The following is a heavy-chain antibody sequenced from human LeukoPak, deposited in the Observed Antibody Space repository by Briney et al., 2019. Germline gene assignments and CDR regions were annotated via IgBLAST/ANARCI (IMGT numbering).Heavy chain of an antibody. V-gene: IGHV3-23*01. CDR2: ISGSGGST. CDR3: AKEAGSYYYDSSGNIDY. J-gene: IGHJ4*02. Sequence: PGGSLRLSCAASGLTFSSYAMSWVRQAPGKGLEWVSAISGSGGSTYYADSVKGRFTISRDNSKNTLYLQMNSLRAEDTAVYYCAKEAGSYYYDSSGNIDYWGQGTLVTVSS. CDR1: GLTFSSYA. D-gene: IGHD3-22*01.